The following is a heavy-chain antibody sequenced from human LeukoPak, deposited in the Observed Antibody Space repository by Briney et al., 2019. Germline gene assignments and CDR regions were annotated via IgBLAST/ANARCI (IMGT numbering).Heavy chain of an antibody. J-gene: IGHJ6*03. V-gene: IGHV1-69*13. CDR1: GGTFSSYA. CDR2: IIPIFGTA. Sequence: SVKVSCKASGGTFSSYAISWVRQAPGQGLEWMGGIIPIFGTANYAQKFQGRVTITADESTSTAYMEVRSLRSDDTAVYYCARDPTPYCSGGSCYSQGYYYYYMDVWGKGTTLTISS. D-gene: IGHD2-15*01. CDR3: ARDPTPYCSGGSCYSQGYYYYYMDV.